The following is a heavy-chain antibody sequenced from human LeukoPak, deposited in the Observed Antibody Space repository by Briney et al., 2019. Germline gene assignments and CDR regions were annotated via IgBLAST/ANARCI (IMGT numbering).Heavy chain of an antibody. Sequence: GGSLRLSCAASGFTFSSYTMNWVRQAPGKGLEWVSSISSSSTYMYYADSVKGRFTISRDNAKNSVYLQMNSLGAEDTAVYFCASAPKTTVTTTSSFDNWGQGTLVTVSS. CDR1: GFTFSSYT. D-gene: IGHD4-17*01. CDR2: ISSSSTYM. J-gene: IGHJ4*02. CDR3: ASAPKTTVTTTSSFDN. V-gene: IGHV3-21*01.